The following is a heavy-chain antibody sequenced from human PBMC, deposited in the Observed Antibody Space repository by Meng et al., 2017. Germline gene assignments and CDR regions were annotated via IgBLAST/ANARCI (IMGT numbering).Heavy chain of an antibody. J-gene: IGHJ4*02. CDR3: AHFDY. CDR1: GFTFSSYA. Sequence: GLLVESWGGVVQPWRSLRLSCAASGFTFSSYAMHWVRQAPGKGLEWVAVISYDGSNKYYADSVKGRFTISRDNSKNTLYLQMNSLRAEDTAVYYCAHFDYWGQGTLVTVSS. CDR2: ISYDGSNK. V-gene: IGHV3-30*01.